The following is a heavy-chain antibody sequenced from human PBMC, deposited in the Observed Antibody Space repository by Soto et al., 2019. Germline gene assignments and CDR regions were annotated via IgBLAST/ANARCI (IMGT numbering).Heavy chain of an antibody. CDR2: INHSGST. Sequence: QVQLQQWGAGLLKPSETLSLTCAVYGGSFSGYYWSWIRQPPGKGLEWIGEINHSGSTNYNPSLKSRVTISVDTSKNQFSLKLSSVTAADTAVYYCAREGGSYKGLVDYWGQGTLVTVSS. CDR1: GGSFSGYY. J-gene: IGHJ4*02. CDR3: AREGGSYKGLVDY. V-gene: IGHV4-34*01. D-gene: IGHD1-26*01.